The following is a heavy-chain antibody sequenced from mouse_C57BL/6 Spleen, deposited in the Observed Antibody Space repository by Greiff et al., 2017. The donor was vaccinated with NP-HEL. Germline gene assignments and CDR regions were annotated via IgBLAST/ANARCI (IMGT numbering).Heavy chain of an antibody. CDR1: GYSFTGYY. J-gene: IGHJ2*01. V-gene: IGHV1-42*01. CDR2: INPSTGGT. Sequence: EVQLQESGPELVKPGASVKISCKASGYSFTGYYMNWVKQSPEKSLEWIGEINPSTGGTTYNQKFKAKATLTVDKSSSTAYMQLKSLTSEDSAVYYCARGFLDYWGQGTTLTVSS. CDR3: ARGFLDY.